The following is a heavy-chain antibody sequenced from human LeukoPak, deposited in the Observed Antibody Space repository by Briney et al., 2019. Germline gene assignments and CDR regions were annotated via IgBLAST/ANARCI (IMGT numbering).Heavy chain of an antibody. D-gene: IGHD2-15*01. CDR3: ASGYCSGGSCYSGAFDI. V-gene: IGHV3-21*01. J-gene: IGHJ3*02. Sequence: GGSLRLSCAASGFTFSSYSMNWVRQAPGKGLEWVSSISSSSSYIYYADSVKGRFTISRDNAKDSLYLQMNSLRAEDTAVYYCASGYCSGGSCYSGAFDIWGQGTMVTVSS. CDR2: ISSSSSYI. CDR1: GFTFSSYS.